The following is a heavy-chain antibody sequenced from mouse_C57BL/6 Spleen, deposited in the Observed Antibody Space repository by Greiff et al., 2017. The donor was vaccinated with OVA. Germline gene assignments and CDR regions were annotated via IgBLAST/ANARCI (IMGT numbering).Heavy chain of an antibody. CDR3: STSRLYYGSCTGFAY. D-gene: IGHD1-1*01. CDR2: INPENGDT. V-gene: IGHV14-4*01. Sequence: VQLQQSGAELVRPGASVKLSCTASGFNIKDDYMPWVQQRPEQGLEWIGRINPENGDTEYAATFQGKATITADTSSNTAYLQLSSLTSEDTAVYYYSTSRLYYGSCTGFAYWGQGTLVTVSA. J-gene: IGHJ3*01. CDR1: GFNIKDDY.